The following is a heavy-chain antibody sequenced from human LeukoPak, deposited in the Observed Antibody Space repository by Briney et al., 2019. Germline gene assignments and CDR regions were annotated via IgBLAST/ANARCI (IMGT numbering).Heavy chain of an antibody. CDR3: ARASYYYDTTGLGAVDI. J-gene: IGHJ3*02. D-gene: IGHD3-22*01. V-gene: IGHV3-9*01. CDR1: GFTFNDHA. Sequence: GGSLRLSCAASGFTFNDHAMYWVRQAPGKGLEWVSGINWNSDNIGYADSVKGRFTISRDDAKNSLFLQMNSLRTEDTASYYCARASYYYDTTGLGAVDIWGQGTMVTVSS. CDR2: INWNSDNI.